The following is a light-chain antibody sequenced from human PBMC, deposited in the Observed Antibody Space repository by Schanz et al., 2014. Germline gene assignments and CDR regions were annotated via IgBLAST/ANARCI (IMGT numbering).Light chain of an antibody. J-gene: IGLJ1*01. V-gene: IGLV2-14*03. CDR1: SSDVGGYNF. Sequence: QSALTQPASVSGSSGQSITISCTGTSSDVGGYNFVSWYQQHPGKAPKVIIYDVSNRPSGVSNRFSGSKSDVTASLTISGLQAEDEADYYCCSYAGSYTYVFGTGTKLTVL. CDR2: DVS. CDR3: CSYAGSYTYV.